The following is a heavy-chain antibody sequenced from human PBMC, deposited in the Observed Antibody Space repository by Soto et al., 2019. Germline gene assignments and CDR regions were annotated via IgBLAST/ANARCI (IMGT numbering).Heavy chain of an antibody. V-gene: IGHV1-69*13. CDR2: IIPIFGTA. CDR3: ARPARTSSYYYYGMDV. Sequence: SVKVSCKASGGTFSSYAISWVREAPGQGLEWMGGIIPIFGTANYAQKFQGRVTITADESTSTAYMELSSLRSEDTAVYYCARPARTSSYYYYGMDVWGQGTTVTVSS. D-gene: IGHD2-15*01. CDR1: GGTFSSYA. J-gene: IGHJ6*02.